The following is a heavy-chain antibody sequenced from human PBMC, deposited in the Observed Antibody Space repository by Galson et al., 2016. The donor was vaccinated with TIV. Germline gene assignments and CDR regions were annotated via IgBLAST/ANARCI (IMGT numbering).Heavy chain of an antibody. J-gene: IGHJ4*02. CDR1: GYSFTSSW. CDR3: ARAPGYSGYSYGYFDD. CDR2: MYPADSDV. V-gene: IGHV5-51*03. D-gene: IGHD5-18*01. Sequence: QSGAEVKKPGESLRISCKSSGYSFTSSWIAWVRLLPGKGLQWVGIMYPADSDVSYSPSFEGQVTISPDASISTAYLQWSSLEASDTAIYYCARAPGYSGYSYGYFDDWGQGTLVTVSS.